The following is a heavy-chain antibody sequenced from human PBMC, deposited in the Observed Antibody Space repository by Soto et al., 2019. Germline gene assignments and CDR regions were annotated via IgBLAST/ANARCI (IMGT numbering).Heavy chain of an antibody. CDR2: INAGNGNT. CDR3: ARPKDYDDCLDL. V-gene: IGHV1-3*01. CDR1: VYAFTCIN. J-gene: IGHJ4*02. D-gene: IGHD3-22*01. Sequence: ASVKVSCKDSVYAFTCINIHWVRQAPGQRLEWMGWINAGNGNTKYSQKFQGRVTFTRDTSANTAYMELSSLISEDTAVYYCARPKDYDDCLDLWGQGTLVTVSS.